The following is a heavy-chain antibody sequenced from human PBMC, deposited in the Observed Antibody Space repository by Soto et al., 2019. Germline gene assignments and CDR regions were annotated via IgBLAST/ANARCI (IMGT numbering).Heavy chain of an antibody. CDR1: GGTFSSYS. V-gene: IGHV1-69*13. CDR3: ARDSGGYDFWSGYQNYYYGFGMDV. D-gene: IGHD3-3*01. Sequence: SVEVSCKASGGTFSSYSIGWVRQAPGQGLEWMGGIIPIFGTANYAQKFQGRVTITADESTSTAYMELSSLRSEDTAVYYCARDSGGYDFWSGYQNYYYGFGMDVWGQGSTVTVSS. J-gene: IGHJ6*02. CDR2: IIPIFGTA.